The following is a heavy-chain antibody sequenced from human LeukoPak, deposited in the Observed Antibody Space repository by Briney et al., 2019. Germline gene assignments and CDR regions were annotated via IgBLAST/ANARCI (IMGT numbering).Heavy chain of an antibody. CDR2: INHSGST. J-gene: IGHJ6*02. CDR1: GGSFSGYY. CDR3: ARALFYYYYGMDV. Sequence: SETLSLTCAVYGGSFSGYYWRWIRQPPGTGLEWIGEINHSGSTNYNPSLKSRVTISVDTSKNQFSLKLSSVTAADTAVYYCARALFYYYYGMDVWGQGTTVTVSS. V-gene: IGHV4-34*01.